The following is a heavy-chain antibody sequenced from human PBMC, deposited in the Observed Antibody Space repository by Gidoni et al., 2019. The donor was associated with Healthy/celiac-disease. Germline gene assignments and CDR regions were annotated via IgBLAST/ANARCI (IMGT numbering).Heavy chain of an antibody. CDR3: AKEGGYYDSSGYFDY. CDR2: ISYDGINK. CDR1: GFTFRSYG. V-gene: IGHV3-30*18. Sequence: QVQLVESGGGVVQPGRSLRLSCAASGFTFRSYGMHWVRQAPGKGLEWVAVISYDGINKYYSDSVKGRFTISRDNSKNTLYLQMNSLRAEDTAVYYCAKEGGYYDSSGYFDYWGQGTLVTVSS. J-gene: IGHJ4*02. D-gene: IGHD3-22*01.